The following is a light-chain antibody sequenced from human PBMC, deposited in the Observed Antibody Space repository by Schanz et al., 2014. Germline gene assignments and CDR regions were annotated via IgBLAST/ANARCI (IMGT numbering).Light chain of an antibody. Sequence: QSALTQPRSVSGSPGQSVTISCTGTSSDVGGYNYVSWYQQHPGKAPKLMINEVNKRPSGVPDRFSGSKSGNTAFLTVSGLQAEDEGDYYCCSYAGSSTWVFGGGTKLTVL. CDR3: CSYAGSSTWV. CDR2: EVN. V-gene: IGLV2-11*01. J-gene: IGLJ3*02. CDR1: SSDVGGYNY.